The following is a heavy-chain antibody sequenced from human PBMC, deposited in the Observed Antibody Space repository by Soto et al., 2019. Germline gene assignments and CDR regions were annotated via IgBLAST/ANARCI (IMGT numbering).Heavy chain of an antibody. D-gene: IGHD3-22*01. CDR3: ARDYYDSSGKPEGFDY. J-gene: IGHJ4*02. Sequence: QVQLQESGPGLVKPSQTLSLTCTVSGGSISSGGYYWSWIRQHPGKGLEWIGYIYYSGSTYYNPSLKSRVTISVDTSKNQFSVKLSSVTAADTAVYYCARDYYDSSGKPEGFDYWGQGTLVTVSS. V-gene: IGHV4-31*03. CDR2: IYYSGST. CDR1: GGSISSGGYY.